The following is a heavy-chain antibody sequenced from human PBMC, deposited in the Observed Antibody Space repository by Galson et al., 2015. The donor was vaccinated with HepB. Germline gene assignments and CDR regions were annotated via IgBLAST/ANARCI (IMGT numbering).Heavy chain of an antibody. CDR1: GFTFDGYA. CDR2: ISDSGTNT. V-gene: IGHV3-23*01. J-gene: IGHJ4*02. Sequence: SLRLSCAASGFTFDGYAMSWVRQAPGKGLQWVSGISDSGTNTDYADSVKGRFTISRDNSKNTLYLQMDSLRAEDTAVYYCAKGMFCGSISRYRRLDYWGQGSLVTVSS. D-gene: IGHD2-2*02. CDR3: AKGMFCGSISRYRRLDY.